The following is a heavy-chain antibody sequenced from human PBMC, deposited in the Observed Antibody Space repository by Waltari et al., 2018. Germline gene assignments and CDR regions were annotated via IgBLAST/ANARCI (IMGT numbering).Heavy chain of an antibody. CDR1: GFTFSSYG. Sequence: QVQLVESGGGVVQPGRSLRLPCAASGFTFSSYGMHGVRQAPGKGLEWVAVIWYAGSNRYYADSVEGRFTTSRDNSTNTLYLQMNSLRAEDSAVYYCASRSEIAFDIWGQGTMVTVSS. CDR3: ASRSEIAFDI. D-gene: IGHD3-10*01. J-gene: IGHJ3*02. V-gene: IGHV3-33*01. CDR2: IWYAGSNR.